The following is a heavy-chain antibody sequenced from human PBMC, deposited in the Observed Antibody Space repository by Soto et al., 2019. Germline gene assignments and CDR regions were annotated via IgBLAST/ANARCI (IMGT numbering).Heavy chain of an antibody. D-gene: IGHD2-15*01. Sequence: QLQLQESGPGLVKPSETLSLTCTVSGGSISSSSYYWGWIRQPPGKGLEWIWSIYYSGSTYYNLSLKSRVTISGDTSKNPFSPKLSSVTAADTAVYFCPRLPGYCSGDRCRTDYWGQGPLVTVSS. V-gene: IGHV4-39*01. CDR1: GGSISSSSYY. CDR2: IYYSGST. CDR3: PRLPGYCSGDRCRTDY. J-gene: IGHJ4*02.